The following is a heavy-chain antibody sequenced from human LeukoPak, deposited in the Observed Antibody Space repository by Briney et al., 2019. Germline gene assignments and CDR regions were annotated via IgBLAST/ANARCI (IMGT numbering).Heavy chain of an antibody. CDR2: TYYRSKWYN. D-gene: IGHD5-18*01. J-gene: IGHJ6*02. CDR3: ARDRRVYSYGTYYYYYGMDV. CDR1: GDSVSSNSAA. V-gene: IGHV6-1*01. Sequence: SQTLSLTCAISGDSVSSNSAAWNWIRQSPSRGLEWLGRTYYRSKWYNDYAVSVKSRITINPDTSKNQFSLQLNSVIPEDTAVYYCARDRRVYSYGTYYYYYGMDVWGQGTTVTVSS.